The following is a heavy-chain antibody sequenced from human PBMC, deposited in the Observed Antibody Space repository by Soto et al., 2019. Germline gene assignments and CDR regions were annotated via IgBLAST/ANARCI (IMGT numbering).Heavy chain of an antibody. Sequence: SGPTLVNPTEPLTLTCTVSGFSLSNARKGVSWIRQPPGKALEWLAHIFSNDEKSYSTSLKSRLTISKDTSKSQVVLTMTNMDPVDTATYYCARIRLPGYYDSSGYYAFDIWGQGTMVTVSS. J-gene: IGHJ3*02. CDR3: ARIRLPGYYDSSGYYAFDI. CDR1: GFSLSNARKG. D-gene: IGHD3-22*01. V-gene: IGHV2-26*01. CDR2: IFSNDEK.